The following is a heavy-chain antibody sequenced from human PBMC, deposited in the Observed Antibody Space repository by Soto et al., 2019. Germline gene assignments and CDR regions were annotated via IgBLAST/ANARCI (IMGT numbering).Heavy chain of an antibody. V-gene: IGHV3-30*18. CDR1: GLTVSSYG. D-gene: IGHD3-10*01. Sequence: GGSLRLSCAASGLTVSSYGMHWVLQAPGKWLEWVAVISYDGSNKYYADSVKGRFTIYRDNSKNKLYLQMNSLRAEDTAVYYCAKDSAHKTTYYYGSGSRIGKYYYYGMDVWGQGTTVTVSS. CDR3: AKDSAHKTTYYYGSGSRIGKYYYYGMDV. CDR2: ISYDGSNK. J-gene: IGHJ6*02.